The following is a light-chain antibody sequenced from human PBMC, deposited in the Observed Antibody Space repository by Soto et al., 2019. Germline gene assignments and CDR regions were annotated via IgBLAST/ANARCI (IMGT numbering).Light chain of an antibody. V-gene: IGKV3-20*01. Sequence: EIVLTQSPGTLSLSPGERATLSCRASQSVTSNYLAWYQQKPGQAPRLLIFGASIRDTGLPDRFSGSGSGTDFTLTISRLQPEDFAVSYCQQYGGSPGTFGQGTKVEIK. CDR3: QQYGGSPGT. CDR2: GAS. J-gene: IGKJ1*01. CDR1: QSVTSNY.